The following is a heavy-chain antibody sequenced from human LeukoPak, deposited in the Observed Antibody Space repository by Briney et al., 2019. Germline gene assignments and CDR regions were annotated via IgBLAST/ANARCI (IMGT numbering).Heavy chain of an antibody. Sequence: SETLSLTCTVSGGSISSYYWSWTRQPPGKGLECIGYIYYSGSTNYNPSLKSRVTISVDTSKNQFSLKLSSVTAADTAVYYCARHVAYSSGYSWFDPWGQGTLVTVSS. CDR3: ARHVAYSSGYSWFDP. J-gene: IGHJ5*02. CDR1: GGSISSYY. CDR2: IYYSGST. V-gene: IGHV4-59*08. D-gene: IGHD6-19*01.